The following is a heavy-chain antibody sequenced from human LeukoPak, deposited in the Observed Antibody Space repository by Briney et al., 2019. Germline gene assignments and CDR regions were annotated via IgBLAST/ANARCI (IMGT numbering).Heavy chain of an antibody. CDR1: GGTFSSYA. V-gene: IGHV1-69*05. J-gene: IGHJ4*02. CDR3: ASSSMTLRGFDY. D-gene: IGHD2/OR15-2a*01. Sequence: SVKVSCKASGGTFSSYAISWVRQAPAQGLEWMGGIIPIFGTANYAQKFQGRVTITTDESTSTAYMELSSLRSEDTAVYYCASSSMTLRGFDYWGQGTLVTVSS. CDR2: IIPIFGTA.